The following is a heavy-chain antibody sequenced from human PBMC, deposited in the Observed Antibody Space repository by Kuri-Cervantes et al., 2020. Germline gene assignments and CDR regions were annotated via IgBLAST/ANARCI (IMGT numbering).Heavy chain of an antibody. Sequence: GESLKISCAASGVTFSNYVMNWVRQTPGKGLEWVSSISTSGYDTYYAGSVEGRFTVSRDNSRNTLYLQMNSLRAEDTGVYYCAKSNSHSSSWYPSWFDPWGQGTLVTVSS. CDR2: ISTSGYDT. J-gene: IGHJ5*02. D-gene: IGHD6-13*01. V-gene: IGHV3-23*01. CDR3: AKSNSHSSSWYPSWFDP. CDR1: GVTFSNYV.